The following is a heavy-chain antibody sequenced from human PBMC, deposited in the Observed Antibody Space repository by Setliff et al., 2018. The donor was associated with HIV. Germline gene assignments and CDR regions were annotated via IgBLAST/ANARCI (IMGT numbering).Heavy chain of an antibody. Sequence: SETLSLTCTVSGGSISSGSYYWSWIRQPAGKGLEWIGHIYTSGSTNYNPSLKSRVTISVDTSKNQFSLKLSSVTAADTAAYYCARAPYVSGSFGWFDPWGQGTLVTVSS. CDR2: IYTSGST. V-gene: IGHV4-61*09. D-gene: IGHD3-10*01. J-gene: IGHJ5*02. CDR3: ARAPYVSGSFGWFDP. CDR1: GGSISSGSYY.